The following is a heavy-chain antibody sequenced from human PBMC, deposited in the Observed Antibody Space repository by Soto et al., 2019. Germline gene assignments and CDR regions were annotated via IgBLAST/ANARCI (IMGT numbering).Heavy chain of an antibody. CDR2: IHYSGST. CDR3: ARSPKGLGNFDY. J-gene: IGHJ4*02. V-gene: IGHV4-30-4*01. D-gene: IGHD3-10*01. CDR1: GASISSGGAYY. Sequence: QVQLQESGPGLVKPSQTLSLTCAVSGASISSGGAYYWSWICQSPGKGLEWIGYIHYSGSTYYNSSLKSRVTMSVDTAKNRFSLKVSSVTAADTAVYYCARSPKGLGNFDYWGQRTLVTVSS.